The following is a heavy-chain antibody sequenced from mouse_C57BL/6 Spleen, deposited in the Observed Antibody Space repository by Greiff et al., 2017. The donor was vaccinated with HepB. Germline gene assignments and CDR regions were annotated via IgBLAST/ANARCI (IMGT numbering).Heavy chain of an antibody. CDR3: ARNYGSREWYFDV. Sequence: VQLQQSGAELVKPGASVKLSCKASGYTFTSYWMQWAKQRPGQGLEWIGEIDPSDSYTNYNQKFKGKATLTVDTSSSTAYMQLSSLTSEDSAVYYCARNYGSREWYFDVWGTGTTVTVSS. CDR1: GYTFTSYW. V-gene: IGHV1-50*01. J-gene: IGHJ1*03. CDR2: IDPSDSYT. D-gene: IGHD1-1*01.